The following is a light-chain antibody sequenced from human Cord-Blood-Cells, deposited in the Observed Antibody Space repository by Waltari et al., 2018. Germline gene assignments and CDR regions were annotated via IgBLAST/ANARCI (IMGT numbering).Light chain of an antibody. CDR3: QQYNNWPPEIT. Sequence: EIVMTQSPATLSVSPGERATRSCRASQSVSSNLAWYQQKPGHAPRLLIYGASTRANGITARFSGSGSGTEFTLTISSRQSEDFAVYYCQQYNNWPPEITFGPATTVDI. CDR2: GAS. V-gene: IGKV3-15*01. CDR1: QSVSSN. J-gene: IGKJ3*01.